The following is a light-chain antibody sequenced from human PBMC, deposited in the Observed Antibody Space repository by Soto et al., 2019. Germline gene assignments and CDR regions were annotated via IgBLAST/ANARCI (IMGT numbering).Light chain of an antibody. V-gene: IGKV1-5*03. J-gene: IGKJ1*01. CDR3: QQYNTLWT. Sequence: DIQMTQSPSTLSASVGDRVTITCRASQSISTYLAWYQQKPGKAPNLLIYKASSLESGVPSRFSGSGSGTEFTLTISSLQPDDFATYYYQQYNTLWTFGQGTKVEIK. CDR2: KAS. CDR1: QSISTY.